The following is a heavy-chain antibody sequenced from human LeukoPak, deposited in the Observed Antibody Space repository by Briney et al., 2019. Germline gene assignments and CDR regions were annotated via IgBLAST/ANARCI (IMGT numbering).Heavy chain of an antibody. J-gene: IGHJ4*02. CDR1: GFTVSSNY. CDR3: ARAASVAGTYALNH. Sequence: PGGSLRLSCAVSGFTVSSNYMSWVRQAPGKGLEWVSVIYGGGSTYYADSVKGRLTISRDNSKNTLYLQMNSLRAEDTAVYYCARAASVAGTYALNHWGQGTLVTVSS. CDR2: IYGGGST. D-gene: IGHD6-19*01. V-gene: IGHV3-66*01.